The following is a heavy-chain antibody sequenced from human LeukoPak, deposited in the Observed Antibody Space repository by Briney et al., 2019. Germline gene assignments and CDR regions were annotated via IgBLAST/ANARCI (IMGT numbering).Heavy chain of an antibody. V-gene: IGHV4-59*08. D-gene: IGHD1-14*01. CDR2: IHNSGRT. Sequence: PSETLSLTCSVSGGSVSSYYWSWIRQSPGKGLEWIGYIHNSGRTNYNPSLKGRVTGFVDTSKNQVSLRLSSVTAADTAVYYCARHGTISSESYFDYWGQGALVTVSS. J-gene: IGHJ4*02. CDR1: GGSVSSYY. CDR3: ARHGTISSESYFDY.